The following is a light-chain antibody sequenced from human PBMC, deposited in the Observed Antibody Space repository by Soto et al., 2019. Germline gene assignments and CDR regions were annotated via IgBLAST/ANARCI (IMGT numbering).Light chain of an antibody. CDR1: SSNIGSNT. CDR2: RNN. V-gene: IGLV1-44*01. J-gene: IGLJ1*01. Sequence: QSVLTQPPSLSGTPGRGVTISCSGRSSNIGSNTVSWYQQLPGTAPKLLIHRNNQRPSGVPDRFSGSNSGTSASLAITGLQSEDEADYYCAAWDESLNAYVFGTGTKVTVL. CDR3: AAWDESLNAYV.